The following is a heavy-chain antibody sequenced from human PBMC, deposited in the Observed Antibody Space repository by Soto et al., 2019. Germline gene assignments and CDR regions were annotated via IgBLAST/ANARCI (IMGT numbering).Heavy chain of an antibody. CDR1: GFTFSSYW. J-gene: IGHJ4*02. D-gene: IGHD4-17*01. Sequence: EVQLVESGGGLVQPGGSLRLSCAASGFTFSSYWMHWVRQAPGKGLVWVSRINSDGSNTSYADSVKGRVTISRDNAKNTRYLQMNSLRAEDTAVYYGARIDGNPPHFDYWGQGTLVTVSS. V-gene: IGHV3-74*01. CDR3: ARIDGNPPHFDY. CDR2: INSDGSNT.